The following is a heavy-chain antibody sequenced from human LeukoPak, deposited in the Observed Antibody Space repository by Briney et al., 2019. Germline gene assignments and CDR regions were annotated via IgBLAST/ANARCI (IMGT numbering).Heavy chain of an antibody. CDR2: ISAYNGNT. CDR3: ASTYYYGSGSYYNPPRY. D-gene: IGHD3-10*01. J-gene: IGHJ4*02. Sequence: GASVKVSCKASGYTFTSYGISWVRQAPGQGLEWMGWISAYNGNTNYAQKLQGRVTMTTDTSTSTAYMELRSLRSDDTAVYYCASTYYYGSGSYYNPPRYWGRGTLVTVSS. V-gene: IGHV1-18*01. CDR1: GYTFTSYG.